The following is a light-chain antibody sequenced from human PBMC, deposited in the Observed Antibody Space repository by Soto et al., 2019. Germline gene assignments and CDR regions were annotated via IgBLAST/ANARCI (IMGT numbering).Light chain of an antibody. V-gene: IGKV1-9*01. Sequence: IQLTQSPSSLSASVGDRVTITCRASQGISSSLAWYQQNPGKAPELLMYAASTLQSGVPSRFSGSGSGTDFTLTISRLQPEDFATYYCQQLDSYPPYTFRQGTKLEIK. CDR3: QQLDSYPPYT. J-gene: IGKJ2*01. CDR2: AAS. CDR1: QGISSS.